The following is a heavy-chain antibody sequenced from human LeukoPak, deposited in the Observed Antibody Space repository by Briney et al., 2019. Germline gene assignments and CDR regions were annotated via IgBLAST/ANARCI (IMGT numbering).Heavy chain of an antibody. CDR2: IYPGDSDT. D-gene: IGHD1-14*01. CDR1: GYSFTSYW. CDR3: ARSPELEPQGVDY. J-gene: IGHJ4*02. Sequence: GESLKISCKGSGYSFTSYWIGWVRQMPGKGLEWMGIIYPGDSDTRYSPSFQGQVTISADKSISTAYLQWGSLKASDTAMYYCARSPELEPQGVDYWGQGTLVTVSS. V-gene: IGHV5-51*01.